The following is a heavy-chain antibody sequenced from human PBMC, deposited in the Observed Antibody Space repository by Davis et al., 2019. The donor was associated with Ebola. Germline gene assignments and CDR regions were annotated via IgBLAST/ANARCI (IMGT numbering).Heavy chain of an antibody. CDR3: AREGRYGDYTFDY. CDR1: GDSVSSNSAA. D-gene: IGHD4-17*01. CDR2: TYYRSKWYN. Sequence: SQTLSLTCAISGDSVSSNSAAWNWIRQSPSIGLECLGRTYYRSKWYNDYAVSVKSRITINPDTSKNQFYLQLNSVTPEDTAVYYCAREGRYGDYTFDYWGQGTLVTVSS. V-gene: IGHV6-1*01. J-gene: IGHJ4*02.